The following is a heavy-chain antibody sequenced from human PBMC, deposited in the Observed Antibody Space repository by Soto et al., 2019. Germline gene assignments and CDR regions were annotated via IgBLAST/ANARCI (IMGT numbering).Heavy chain of an antibody. Sequence: GESLKISCAASGFTFSSYWMHWVRQAPGKGLVWVSRINSDGSSTSYADSVKGRFTISRDNAKNTLYLQMNSLRAEDTAVYYCARLYSSSSGDYWGQGTLVTVSS. CDR3: ARLYSSSSGDY. CDR1: GFTFSSYW. V-gene: IGHV3-74*01. CDR2: INSDGSST. J-gene: IGHJ4*02. D-gene: IGHD6-6*01.